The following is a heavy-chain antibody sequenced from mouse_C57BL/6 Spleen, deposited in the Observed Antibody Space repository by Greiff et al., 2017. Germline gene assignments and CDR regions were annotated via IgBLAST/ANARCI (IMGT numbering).Heavy chain of an antibody. V-gene: IGHV1-59*01. J-gene: IGHJ2*01. CDR2: IDPSDSYT. CDR3: ARQGYYGSPYFDY. CDR1: GYTFTSYW. Sequence: QVQLQQPGAELVRPGTSVKLSCKASGYTFTSYWMHWVKQRPGQGLEWIGVIDPSDSYTNYNQKFKGKATLTVDTSSSTAYMQLSSLTSEDSAVYYCARQGYYGSPYFDYWGQGTTLTVSS. D-gene: IGHD1-1*01.